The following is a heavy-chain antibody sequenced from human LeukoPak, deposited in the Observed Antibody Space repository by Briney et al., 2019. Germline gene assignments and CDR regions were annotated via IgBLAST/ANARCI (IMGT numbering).Heavy chain of an antibody. CDR1: GFTFSSYA. J-gene: IGHJ3*02. Sequence: GGSLRLSCAASGFTFSSYAMHWVRQAPGKGLEYVSAISSSGGSTYYANSVKGRFTISRDNSKNTLYLQMGSLRAEDMAVYYCARERRTEVLRFLEWLPPRDAFDIWGQGTMVTVSS. V-gene: IGHV3-64*01. D-gene: IGHD3-3*01. CDR3: ARERRTEVLRFLEWLPPRDAFDI. CDR2: ISSSGGST.